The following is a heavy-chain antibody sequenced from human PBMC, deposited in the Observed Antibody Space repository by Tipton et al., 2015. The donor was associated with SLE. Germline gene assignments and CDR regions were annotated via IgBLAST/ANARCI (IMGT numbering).Heavy chain of an antibody. Sequence: SLRLSCAASGFTVSSNYMSWVRQAPGKGLEWVSVIYSGGSTYYADSMKGRFTISRDNSKNTLYLQMNSLRAEDTAVYYCARDLEASTVTTRLYYYYGMDVWGQGTTVTVSS. CDR1: GFTVSSNY. D-gene: IGHD4-17*01. V-gene: IGHV3-53*05. CDR3: ARDLEASTVTTRLYYYYGMDV. CDR2: IYSGGST. J-gene: IGHJ6*02.